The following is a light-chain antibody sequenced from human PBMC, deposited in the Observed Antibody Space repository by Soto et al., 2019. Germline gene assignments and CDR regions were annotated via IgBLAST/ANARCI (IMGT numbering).Light chain of an antibody. Sequence: QSVLTQPPSVSAAPGQRVTISCSASSSNIRGTSVSWYQQLPGTAPNLLIYDDDKRPSGIPDRFSGSKSGTSATLGITGFQTGDEADYYCGSWDSSLSAYVFGTGTKVTVL. CDR3: GSWDSSLSAYV. V-gene: IGLV1-51*01. CDR2: DDD. CDR1: SSNIRGTS. J-gene: IGLJ1*01.